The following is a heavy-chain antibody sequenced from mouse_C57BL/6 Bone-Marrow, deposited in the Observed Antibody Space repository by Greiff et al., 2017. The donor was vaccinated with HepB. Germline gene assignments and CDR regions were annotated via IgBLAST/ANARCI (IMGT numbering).Heavy chain of an antibody. V-gene: IGHV1-55*01. J-gene: IGHJ1*03. D-gene: IGHD4-1*01. CDR3: ARRINWGGYFDV. CDR2: IYPGSGST. Sequence: QVQLQQPGAELVKPGASVKMSCKASGYTFTSYWKTWVKQRPGQGLEWIGDIYPGSGSTNYNEKFKSKATLTVDTSSSTAYMQLSSLTSEDSAVYYCARRINWGGYFDVWGTGTTVTVSS. CDR1: GYTFTSYW.